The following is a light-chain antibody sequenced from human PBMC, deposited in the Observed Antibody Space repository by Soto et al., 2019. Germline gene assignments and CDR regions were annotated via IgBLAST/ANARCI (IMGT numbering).Light chain of an antibody. CDR1: RSLSSDY. V-gene: IGKV3-20*01. J-gene: IGKJ1*01. Sequence: IVLMQSPDTFSLSPCERATLSSSASRSLSSDYLAWYQQKPGQAPRLLFYHASRRATGTPDRFSVSGSGTDFTLTISRLEPGDFAVYYCQQYGDSPRSFGQGTKVDTK. CDR2: HAS. CDR3: QQYGDSPRS.